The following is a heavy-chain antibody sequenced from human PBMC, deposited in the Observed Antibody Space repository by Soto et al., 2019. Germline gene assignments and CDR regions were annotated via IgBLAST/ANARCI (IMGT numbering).Heavy chain of an antibody. CDR2: IYHSGST. CDR3: ARCITALGPIDY. V-gene: IGHV4-59*12. D-gene: IGHD6-6*01. Sequence: SDTLSLTCTVSGYSISSYYWSWVRQPPGKGLEWIGYIYHSGSTYYNPSLKSRVTISVDKSKNQFSLKLSSVTAADTAVYYCARCITALGPIDYWGQGTLVTVSS. J-gene: IGHJ4*02. CDR1: GYSISSYY.